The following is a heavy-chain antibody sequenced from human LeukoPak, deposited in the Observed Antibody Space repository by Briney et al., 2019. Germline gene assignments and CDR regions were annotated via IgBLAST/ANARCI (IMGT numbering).Heavy chain of an antibody. V-gene: IGHV4-59*01. D-gene: IGHD5-18*01. CDR1: GGSISSYY. J-gene: IGHJ4*02. CDR3: ARFYRAMGDFDY. CDR2: IYYSGST. Sequence: PETLSLTCTVSGGSISSYYWSWIRQPPGKGLEWIGYIYYSGSTNYNPSLKSRVTISVDTSKNQFSLKLSSVTAADTAVYYCARFYRAMGDFDYWGQGTLVTVSS.